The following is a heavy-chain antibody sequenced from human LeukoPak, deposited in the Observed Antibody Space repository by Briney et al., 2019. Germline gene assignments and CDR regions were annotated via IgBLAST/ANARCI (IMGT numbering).Heavy chain of an antibody. CDR1: GFTVSSDY. D-gene: IGHD5-18*01. V-gene: IGHV3-53*01. CDR3: ARIEDVTRGYNHAYYFDY. Sequence: GGSLRLSCAASGFTVSSDYMSWVRQAPGKGLEWVSVIYSGDNTYYADSVKGRFTISRDNSKNTLYLQMNSLRAEDTAVYYCARIEDVTRGYNHAYYFDYWGQGTLVTVSS. CDR2: IYSGDNT. J-gene: IGHJ4*02.